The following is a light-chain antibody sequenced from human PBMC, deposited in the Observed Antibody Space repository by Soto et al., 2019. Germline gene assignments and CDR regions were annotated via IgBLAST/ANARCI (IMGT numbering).Light chain of an antibody. CDR1: QGISSA. J-gene: IGKJ5*01. CDR3: LQHNSYPIT. CDR2: AAS. Sequence: IQLTQAPASLSASVGDRVTITCRASQGISSALAWYQQKPGKAPKRLIYAASSLQSGVPSRFSGSGSGTEFTLTISSLQPEDFATYYCLQHNSYPITFGQGTRLEIK. V-gene: IGKV1-17*01.